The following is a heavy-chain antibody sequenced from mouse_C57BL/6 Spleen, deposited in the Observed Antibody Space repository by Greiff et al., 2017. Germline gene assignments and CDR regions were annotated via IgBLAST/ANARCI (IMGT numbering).Heavy chain of an antibody. J-gene: IGHJ1*03. Sequence: VHLVESGPGLVAPSQSLSITCTVSGFSLTSYGVDWVRQPPGKGLEWLGVIWGGGSTNYNSALMSRLSISKDNSKSQVFLKMNSLQTDNTAMYYCAKRYYYGSSYDWYFDVWGTGTTVTVSS. CDR3: AKRYYYGSSYDWYFDV. CDR1: GFSLTSYG. CDR2: IWGGGST. D-gene: IGHD1-1*01. V-gene: IGHV2-9*01.